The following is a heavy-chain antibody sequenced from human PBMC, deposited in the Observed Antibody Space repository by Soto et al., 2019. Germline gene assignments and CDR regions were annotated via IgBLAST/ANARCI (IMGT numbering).Heavy chain of an antibody. CDR3: VRKAWEAVAITPSFYFDH. CDR2: ISSTSTYI. CDR1: GFTLSSYS. J-gene: IGHJ4*02. D-gene: IGHD3-22*01. Sequence: PGGSLRLSCAASGFTLSSYSMNWVRQAPGKGLEWVSFISSTSTYIYYADSMRGRLTISRDNAKNSLYLQMDSLRAEDTAVYYCVRKAWEAVAITPSFYFDHWGRGILVTGSS. V-gene: IGHV3-21*06.